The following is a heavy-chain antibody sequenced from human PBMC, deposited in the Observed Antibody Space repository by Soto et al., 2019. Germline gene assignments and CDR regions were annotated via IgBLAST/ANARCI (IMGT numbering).Heavy chain of an antibody. D-gene: IGHD3-10*01. V-gene: IGHV3-72*01. CDR3: VRDSGRGFYFDY. CDR2: IRNRPNSYTT. CDR1: GFTFSDHY. J-gene: IGHJ4*02. Sequence: GGSLGLSCAAYGFTFSDHYMDWVRQAPGKGLEWVGRIRNRPNSYTTQYAASVKGRFAVLRDDSENLVYLQMNDLKTEDTAVYYCVRDSGRGFYFDYWGQGAQVTVSS.